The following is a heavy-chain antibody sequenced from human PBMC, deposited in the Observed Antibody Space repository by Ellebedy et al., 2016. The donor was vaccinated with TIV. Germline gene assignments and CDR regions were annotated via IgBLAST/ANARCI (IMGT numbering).Heavy chain of an antibody. D-gene: IGHD5-24*01. CDR3: ARDDNGYKSGYYFDY. V-gene: IGHV1-46*01. Sequence: ASVQVSCXASGYTFITYGISWVRQAPGQGLEWMGIINPSGGSTSYAQKFQGRVTMTRDTSTSTVYMELSSLRSEDTAVYYCARDDNGYKSGYYFDYWGQGTLVTVSS. J-gene: IGHJ4*02. CDR2: INPSGGST. CDR1: GYTFITYG.